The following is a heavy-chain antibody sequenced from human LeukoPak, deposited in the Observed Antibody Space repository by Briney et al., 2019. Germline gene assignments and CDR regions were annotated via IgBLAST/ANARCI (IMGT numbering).Heavy chain of an antibody. D-gene: IGHD4/OR15-4a*01. CDR2: ISGSGGST. J-gene: IGHJ4*02. Sequence: GGSLRLSCAASGFTFSSYEMNWVRQAPGKGLEWVAGISGSGGSTDYADSVKGRFSISRDNSKNTLYLQMNSLRAEDTAVYYCARRAGAYSHPYDYWGQGTLVTVSS. CDR1: GFTFSSYE. V-gene: IGHV3-23*01. CDR3: ARRAGAYSHPYDY.